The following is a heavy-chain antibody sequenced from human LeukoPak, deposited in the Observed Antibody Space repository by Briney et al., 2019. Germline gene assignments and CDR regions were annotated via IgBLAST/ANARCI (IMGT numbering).Heavy chain of an antibody. V-gene: IGHV1-18*01. CDR3: ARGKGYSSGSYAFDI. D-gene: IGHD6-19*01. CDR2: ISTVNGNT. J-gene: IGHJ3*02. Sequence: ASVKVSCKASGYRFTSYGINWVRQAPGQGLEWMGWISTVNGNTDYAQNLQGRVTMTTDTSTSTAYMELRSLRCDDTAVYYCARGKGYSSGSYAFDIWGQGAMVTVSS. CDR1: GYRFTSYG.